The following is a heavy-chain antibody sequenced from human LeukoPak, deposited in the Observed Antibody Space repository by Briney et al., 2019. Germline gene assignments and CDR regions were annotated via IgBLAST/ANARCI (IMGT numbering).Heavy chain of an antibody. CDR3: AKPISGGLAVSADSFDP. V-gene: IGHV3-23*05. D-gene: IGHD6-19*01. CDR2: FNLNAINT. CDR1: GSAFHSYA. J-gene: IGHJ5*02. Sequence: GGFLRSSLAASGSAFHSYAMSWVRQSPGKGLHLVFTFNLNAINTYCADSGGGRFTISRDNTNDTLYLQLNSLRAEDTVIYFCAKPISGGLAVSADSFDPWGQGTLVIVSS.